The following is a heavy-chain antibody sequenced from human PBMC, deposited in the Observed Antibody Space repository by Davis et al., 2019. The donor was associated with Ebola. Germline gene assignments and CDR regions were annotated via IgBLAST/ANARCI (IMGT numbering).Heavy chain of an antibody. CDR3: ARGMGATGDDAFDI. D-gene: IGHD1-26*01. V-gene: IGHV1-69*13. J-gene: IGHJ3*02. CDR1: GGTFSSYA. Sequence: AASVKVSCKASGGTFSSYAISWVRQAPGQGLEWMGGIIPIFGTANYAQKFQGRVTITADESTSTAYMELSSLRSEDTAVYYCARGMGATGDDAFDIWGQGTMVTVSS. CDR2: IIPIFGTA.